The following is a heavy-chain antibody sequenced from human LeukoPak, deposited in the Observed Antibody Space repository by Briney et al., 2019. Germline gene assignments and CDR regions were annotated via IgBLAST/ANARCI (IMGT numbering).Heavy chain of an antibody. J-gene: IGHJ4*02. V-gene: IGHV3-74*01. CDR1: GFTFSSYA. CDR3: ARDGMTYGRHFDY. Sequence: GGSLRLSCAASGFTFSSYAMHWVRQVPGKWLVWVSDVNSDGTRTRYADFVQGRFTISRDNAKNTLSLQMNSLRDEDTAVYYCARDGMTYGRHFDYWGQGALVTVSS. D-gene: IGHD3-10*01. CDR2: VNSDGTRT.